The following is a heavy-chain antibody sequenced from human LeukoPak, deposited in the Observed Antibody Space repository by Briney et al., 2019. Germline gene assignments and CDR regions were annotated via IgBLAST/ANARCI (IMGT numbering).Heavy chain of an antibody. D-gene: IGHD3-22*01. CDR1: GGSIISDY. V-gene: IGHV4-59*01. Sequence: PSETLSLTCTDSGGSIISDYWSWIRQPPGKGLEWIACISYSGSTKYNPSLKSRVTISADTSKNQLSLKLSYVTAADTAVYYCAREPGFDSSGYLNWFDPWGQGTLVTVSS. J-gene: IGHJ5*02. CDR2: ISYSGST. CDR3: AREPGFDSSGYLNWFDP.